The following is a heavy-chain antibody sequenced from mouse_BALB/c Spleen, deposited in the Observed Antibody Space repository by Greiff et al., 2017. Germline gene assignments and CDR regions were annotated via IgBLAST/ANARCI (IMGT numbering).Heavy chain of an antibody. J-gene: IGHJ1*01. V-gene: IGHV14-3*02. CDR1: GFNITDTY. CDR3: ARITTVVGYFDV. Sequence: VHVQQSGAELVKPGASVKLSCTASGFNITDTYMHWVKQRPEQGLEWIGRIDPANGNTKYDPKFQGKATLTADTSSNTAYLQLSSLTSEDTAVYYCARITTVVGYFDVWGAGTTVTVSS. CDR2: IDPANGNT. D-gene: IGHD1-1*01.